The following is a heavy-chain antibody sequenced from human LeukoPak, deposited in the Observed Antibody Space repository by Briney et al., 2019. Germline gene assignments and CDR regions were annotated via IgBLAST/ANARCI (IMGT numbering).Heavy chain of an antibody. J-gene: IGHJ4*02. CDR3: ARDCCGEWYFFDS. D-gene: IGHD3-10*01. CDR2: ISSGGSDK. V-gene: IGHV3-30-3*01. CDR1: GFTFSNYA. Sequence: GGSLRLSCAASGFTFSNYAIHWVRQAPGKGLEWVALISSGGSDKFYADSVKGRFTVSGDNSKNTLYLQMNSLRVEDTAVYYCARDCCGEWYFFDSWGQGTLITVSS.